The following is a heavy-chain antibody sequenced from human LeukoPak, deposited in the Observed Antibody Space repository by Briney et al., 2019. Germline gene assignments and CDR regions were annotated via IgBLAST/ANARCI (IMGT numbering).Heavy chain of an antibody. J-gene: IGHJ4*02. CDR3: TRGGGVLTGYYTPTGY. Sequence: GGSLRLSCTASGFTFGDYAMSWFRQAPGKGLEWVGFIRSKAYGGTTEYAASVKGRFTISRDDSKSIAYLQMNSLKTEDTAVYYCTRGGGVLTGYYTPTGYWGQGTLVTVPS. CDR1: GFTFGDYA. V-gene: IGHV3-49*03. CDR2: IRSKAYGGTT. D-gene: IGHD3-9*01.